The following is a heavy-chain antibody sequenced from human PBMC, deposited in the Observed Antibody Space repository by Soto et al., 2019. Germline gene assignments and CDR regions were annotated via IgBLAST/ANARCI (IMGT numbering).Heavy chain of an antibody. J-gene: IGHJ4*02. D-gene: IGHD2-15*01. CDR3: GKILVGATGHTDADS. CDR1: GGSVYSNGHY. V-gene: IGHV4-39*01. CDR2: IDNIGVT. Sequence: SETLSLTCIVSGGSVYSNGHYWGWIRQPPGKGLEWIGSIDNIGVTNYNSSLKSRVTISRDTSKNQFSLRLTSVTAADTAVYYFGKILVGATGHTDADSWGPGTLVTVSS.